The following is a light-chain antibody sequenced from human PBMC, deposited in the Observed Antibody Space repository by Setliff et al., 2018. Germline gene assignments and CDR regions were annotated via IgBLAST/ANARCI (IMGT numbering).Light chain of an antibody. CDR1: QIVSSSY. V-gene: IGKV3-20*01. CDR2: GAS. J-gene: IGKJ1*01. CDR3: QQYSSLSLT. Sequence: EIVLTQSPGVLSLSPGERATLSCRASQIVSSSYLAWYQQKPGQAPRLLIYGASSRATGIPDRFSGSGSGTDFTLTISRLEPEDFAVYYCQQYSSLSLTVGHGTKV.